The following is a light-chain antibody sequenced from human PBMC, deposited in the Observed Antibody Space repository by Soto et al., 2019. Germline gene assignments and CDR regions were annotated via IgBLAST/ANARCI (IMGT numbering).Light chain of an antibody. J-gene: IGKJ1*01. CDR3: QQHDTSPWT. CDR2: GAS. CDR1: QSVSSNY. Sequence: EVMLTQSPGTLSLSAGERATLSCRAIQSVSSNYLAWYQQKPGQSPRLLIYGASNRASGISDRFSGSGSGTDFTLTIYRLEPEDFAVYYCQQHDTSPWTFGQGTKVDIK. V-gene: IGKV3-20*01.